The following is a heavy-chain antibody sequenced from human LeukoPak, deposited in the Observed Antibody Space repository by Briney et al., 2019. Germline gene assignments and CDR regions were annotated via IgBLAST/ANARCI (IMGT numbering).Heavy chain of an antibody. CDR2: ITSDGVSA. D-gene: IGHD3-3*01. CDR3: AKDYERFYYYMDV. V-gene: IGHV3-23*01. CDR1: GFTFNEYV. J-gene: IGHJ6*03. Sequence: GGSLRLSCAVSGFTFNEYVMNWVRQTPGKGLEWVARITSDGVSAYYAESVKGRFTISRDNSKNTLYLQMNSLRAEDTAVYYCAKDYERFYYYMDVWGKGTTVTVSS.